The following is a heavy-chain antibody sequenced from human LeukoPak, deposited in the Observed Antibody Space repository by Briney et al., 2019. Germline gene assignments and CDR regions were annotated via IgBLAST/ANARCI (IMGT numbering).Heavy chain of an antibody. V-gene: IGHV4-34*01. CDR1: GGSFSGYY. J-gene: IGHJ5*02. CDR3: ASRASGWPPRVMNWFDP. D-gene: IGHD6-19*01. CDR2: INHSGST. Sequence: KPSETLSLTYAVYGGSFSGYYWSWIRQPPGKGLEWIGEINHSGSTNYNPSLKSRVTISVDTSKNQFSLKLSSVTAADTAVYYCASRASGWPPRVMNWFDPWGQGTLVTVSS.